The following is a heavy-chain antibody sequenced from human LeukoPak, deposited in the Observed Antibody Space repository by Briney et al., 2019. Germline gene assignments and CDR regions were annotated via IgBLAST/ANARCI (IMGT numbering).Heavy chain of an antibody. V-gene: IGHV1-18*01. D-gene: IGHD2-2*01. CDR3: ARGGGEVVVVPAAPTVYMDV. Sequence: ASVKVSCKASGYTFTSYGISWVRQAPGQGLEWMGWISAYNGNTNHAQKLQGRVTMTTDTSTSTAYMELRSLRSDDTAVYYCARGGGEVVVVPAAPTVYMDVWGKGTTVTVSS. CDR2: ISAYNGNT. J-gene: IGHJ6*03. CDR1: GYTFTSYG.